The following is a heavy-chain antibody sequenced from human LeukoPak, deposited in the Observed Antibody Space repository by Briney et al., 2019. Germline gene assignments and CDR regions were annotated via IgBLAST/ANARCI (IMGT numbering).Heavy chain of an antibody. J-gene: IGHJ4*02. CDR2: IWYDGNNK. Sequence: GRSLRLSCAASGFTFSSYGMHWVRQAPGKGLEWVAVIWYDGNNKYYADSVKGRFTISRDNSKNTLYLQMNSLRAEDTAVYYCARSTSSECDIYHFDYWGQGTLVTVSS. CDR1: GFTFSSYG. V-gene: IGHV3-33*01. D-gene: IGHD3-9*01. CDR3: ARSTSSECDIYHFDY.